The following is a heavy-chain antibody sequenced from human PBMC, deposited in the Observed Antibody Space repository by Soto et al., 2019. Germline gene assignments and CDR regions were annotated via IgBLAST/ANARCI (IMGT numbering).Heavy chain of an antibody. J-gene: IGHJ4*02. CDR1: GGSISDYC. Sequence: PSETMSLTCTVAGGSISDYCCRWIRQPPGKGLEWIGYIYYSGSTNYNPSLKSRVTISVDTSKNQFSLKLSSVTAEDTAVYYCARGYSYTQPVFDYWGLGTLVTVSS. CDR3: ARGYSYTQPVFDY. D-gene: IGHD5-18*01. CDR2: IYYSGST. V-gene: IGHV4-59*12.